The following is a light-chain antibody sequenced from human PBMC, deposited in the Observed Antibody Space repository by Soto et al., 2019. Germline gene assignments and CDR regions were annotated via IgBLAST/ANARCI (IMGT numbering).Light chain of an antibody. V-gene: IGKV3-15*01. CDR1: QSVSIN. Sequence: EIVMTQSPATLSVSPGERATLSCRASQSVSINLAWYQQKPGKARRLRIYGASTMATGIPARFSGSGSGTEFTLTISSLQSEDFAVSDCQQYNNWPPTFGQGTTVEIK. CDR3: QQYNNWPPT. CDR2: GAS. J-gene: IGKJ1*01.